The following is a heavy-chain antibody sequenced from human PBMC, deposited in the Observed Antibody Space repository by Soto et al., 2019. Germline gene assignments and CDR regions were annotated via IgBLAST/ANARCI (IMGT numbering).Heavy chain of an antibody. J-gene: IGHJ4*02. CDR1: GYTFTSYY. CDR2: IIPILGIA. CDR3: ASSDDYGDYYLGY. D-gene: IGHD4-17*01. V-gene: IGHV1-69*02. Sequence: GASVKVSCKASGYTFTSYYMHWVRQAPGQGLEWMGRIIPILGIANYAQKFQGRVTITADKSTSTAYMELSSLRSEDTAVYYCASSDDYGDYYLGYWGQGTLVTVSS.